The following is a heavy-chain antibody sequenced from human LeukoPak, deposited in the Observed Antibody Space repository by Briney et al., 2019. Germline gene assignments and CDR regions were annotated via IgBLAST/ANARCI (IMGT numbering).Heavy chain of an antibody. CDR1: GGTYSRYA. Sequence: ASVTVSCKASGGTYSRYAISWVGQAPGQGGEGMGGIILIFGTENYAQKFQGRVTITADESTSTAYMELSSLRSEDTAVYYCARPYCSSASFYDWFDLWGQGTLVTVSS. J-gene: IGHJ5*02. CDR2: IILIFGTE. CDR3: ARPYCSSASFYDWFDL. V-gene: IGHV1-69*13. D-gene: IGHD2-2*01.